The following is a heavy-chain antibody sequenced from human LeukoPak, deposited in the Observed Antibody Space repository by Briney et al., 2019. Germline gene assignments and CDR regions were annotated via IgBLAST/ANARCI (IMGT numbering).Heavy chain of an antibody. V-gene: IGHV4-38-2*02. CDR1: GYSISSGYY. Sequence: TSETLSLTCTVSGYSISSGYYRGWIRQPPGKGLEGIGSIYHSGSTYYNPSLKSRVTISVDTSKNQFSLKLSSVTAADTTVYYCARDGYSGSYRAYYYYYYYMDVWGKGTTVTVSS. D-gene: IGHD1-26*01. CDR3: ARDGYSGSYRAYYYYYYYMDV. CDR2: IYHSGST. J-gene: IGHJ6*03.